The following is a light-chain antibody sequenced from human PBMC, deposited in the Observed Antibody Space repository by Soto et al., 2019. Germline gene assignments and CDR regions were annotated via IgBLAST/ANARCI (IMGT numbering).Light chain of an antibody. CDR1: QTISSW. CDR2: KAS. V-gene: IGKV1-5*03. J-gene: IGKJ1*01. CDR3: QHYNSYSYA. Sequence: DIQMTQSPSTLSGSVGDRVTITCRASQTISSWLAWYQQKPGKAPKLLIYKASTLKSGVPSRFSGSGSGTEFTLTISSLQPDAFATYYCQHYNSYSYAFGQGTQLERK.